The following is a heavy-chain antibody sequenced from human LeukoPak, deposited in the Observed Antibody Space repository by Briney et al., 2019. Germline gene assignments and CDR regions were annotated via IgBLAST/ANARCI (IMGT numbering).Heavy chain of an antibody. CDR1: GGSISSYY. CDR3: ARHVGGSYYNWFDP. V-gene: IGHV4-59*08. CDR2: IYYSGGT. Sequence: SKTLSLTCTVSGGSISSYYWSWIRQPPGKGLEWSVYIYYSGGTNYNPSLKSRVTISVDTSKNQFSLKLSSVTAADTAVYYCARHVGGSYYNWFDPWGQGTLVTVSS. J-gene: IGHJ5*02. D-gene: IGHD1-26*01.